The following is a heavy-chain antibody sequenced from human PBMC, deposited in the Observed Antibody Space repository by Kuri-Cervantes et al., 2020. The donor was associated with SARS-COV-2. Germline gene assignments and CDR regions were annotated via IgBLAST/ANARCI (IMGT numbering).Heavy chain of an antibody. CDR1: GFTFNTYA. D-gene: IGHD2-15*01. CDR3: ARVDCSGGSCYPQFDP. CDR2: ITYDGSHK. Sequence: GESLKISCAASGFTFNTYAMHWVRQAPGKGLEWVALITYDGSHKYYADSVKGRFTISRDNSKSTLDLQMNSLRPEDTAVYYCARVDCSGGSCYPQFDPWGQGTLVTVSS. V-gene: IGHV3-30*03. J-gene: IGHJ5*02.